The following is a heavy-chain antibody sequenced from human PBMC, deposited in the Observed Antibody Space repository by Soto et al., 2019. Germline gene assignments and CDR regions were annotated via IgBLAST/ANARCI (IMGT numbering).Heavy chain of an antibody. J-gene: IGHJ4*02. D-gene: IGHD4-17*01. CDR3: ASSPWTTVTTGY. V-gene: IGHV1-24*01. CDR1: GYTRTELS. CDR2: SDPEDGET. Sequence: ASVKVSCKVSGYTRTELSMHWVRQAPGKGLEWMGGSDPEDGETIYAQKFQGRVTMTRDTSTSTVYMELSSLRSEDTAVYYCASSPWTTVTTGYWGQGTLVTVSS.